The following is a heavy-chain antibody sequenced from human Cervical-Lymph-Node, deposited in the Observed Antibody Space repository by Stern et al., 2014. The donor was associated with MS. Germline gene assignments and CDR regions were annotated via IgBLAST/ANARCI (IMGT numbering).Heavy chain of an antibody. J-gene: IGHJ4*02. CDR1: GYNFSTYS. D-gene: IGHD2-21*01. Sequence: MQLVQSGAGVGKPGEAVKISCKASGYNFSTYSIGWVRQMPGKRLEGMGDISPRDYNIRYSPSVTGQVTISADQLIRTPYLQWSSLKASDTAMYYCARPVAWSLDYWGQGTLVTVSS. CDR3: ARPVAWSLDY. CDR2: ISPRDYNI. V-gene: IGHV5-51*01.